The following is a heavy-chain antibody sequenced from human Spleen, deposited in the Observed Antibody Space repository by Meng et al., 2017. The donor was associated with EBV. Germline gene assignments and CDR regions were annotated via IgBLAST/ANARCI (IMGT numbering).Heavy chain of an antibody. CDR1: GYIFKNYG. CDR2: ISPYNGNT. D-gene: IGHD3-10*01. CDR3: ARDRPIVRDIIINDY. Sequence: KKPGALLKVACKASGYIFKNYGISWVRQAPGQGLEWMGWISPYNGNTNSAQKFQGRVIMTTDTSRSTAYMELRSLTSDDTAVYYCARDRPIVRDIIINDYWGQGTLVTVSS. J-gene: IGHJ4*02. V-gene: IGHV1-18*01.